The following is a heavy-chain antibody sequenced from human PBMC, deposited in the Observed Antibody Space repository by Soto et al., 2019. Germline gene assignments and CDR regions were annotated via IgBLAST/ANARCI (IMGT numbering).Heavy chain of an antibody. CDR3: ARNILGGHTDD. CDR2: INAGNGDT. Sequence: QVQLVQSGAEEKKPGASVKVSCQASGYTFSSYAVHWLRQAPGQGLEWMGWINAGNGDTKYSQKFQGRVTITGDTSASTAYMELSSLRSEDTAMYYCARNILGGHTDDWGQGTLFTVSS. J-gene: IGHJ4*02. V-gene: IGHV1-3*05. CDR1: GYTFSSYA. D-gene: IGHD3-16*01.